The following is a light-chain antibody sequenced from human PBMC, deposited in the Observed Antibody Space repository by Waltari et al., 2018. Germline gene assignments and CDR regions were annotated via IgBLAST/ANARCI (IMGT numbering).Light chain of an antibody. CDR1: QSISNY. CDR2: AAS. V-gene: IGKV1-39*01. J-gene: IGKJ4*01. CDR3: QQSYSTLVT. Sequence: DIQMTQSPSSLSASVGDRVTITCRASQSISNYLNWNQQRPGKAPKVLIYAASTLQSGVPSRFSGSGSGTDFTLTINSLQPEDFASYYCQQSYSTLVTFGGGTKVEIK.